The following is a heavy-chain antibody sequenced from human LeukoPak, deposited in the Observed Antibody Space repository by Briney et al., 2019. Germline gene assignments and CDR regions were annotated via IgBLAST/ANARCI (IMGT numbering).Heavy chain of an antibody. CDR1: GFTFSRFW. V-gene: IGHV3-74*01. Sequence: GGSLRLSCAASGFTFSRFWMHWVRQVPGKGLVWVSRISGDGSSTNYADSVKGRFTISRDNSKNTLYLQMNSLRAEDTAVYYCAKDLGSGYSSVRAFDIWGQGTMVTASS. CDR2: ISGDGSST. CDR3: AKDLGSGYSSVRAFDI. D-gene: IGHD3-22*01. J-gene: IGHJ3*02.